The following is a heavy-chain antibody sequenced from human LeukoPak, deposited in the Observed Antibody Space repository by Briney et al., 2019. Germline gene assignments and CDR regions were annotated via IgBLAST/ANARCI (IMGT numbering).Heavy chain of an antibody. CDR2: IYYSGST. J-gene: IGHJ4*02. CDR1: GGSISSYY. D-gene: IGHD6-19*01. Sequence: SETLSLTCTVSGGSISSYYWSWIRQPPGKGLEWIGYIYYSGSTNYNPSLKSRVTISVDTSKNQFSLKLSSVTAADTAVYYCARVGSGWYHVHFDYWGQGTLVTVSS. CDR3: ARVGSGWYHVHFDY. V-gene: IGHV4-59*08.